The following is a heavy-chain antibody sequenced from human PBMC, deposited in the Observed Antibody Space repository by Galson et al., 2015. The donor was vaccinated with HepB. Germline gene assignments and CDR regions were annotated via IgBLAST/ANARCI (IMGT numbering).Heavy chain of an antibody. J-gene: IGHJ6*02. CDR1: GDSVSNNNAA. D-gene: IGHD6-19*01. CDR3: TKSVALARGMDV. Sequence: CAISGDSVSNNNAAWNWIRQSPSRGLEWLGRTHYRSKWAYDYAASVKSRIIIDPDTSKNQFTLQLVSVTPEDTAVYYCTKSVALARGMDVWGQGTTVTVSS. V-gene: IGHV6-1*01. CDR2: THYRSKWAY.